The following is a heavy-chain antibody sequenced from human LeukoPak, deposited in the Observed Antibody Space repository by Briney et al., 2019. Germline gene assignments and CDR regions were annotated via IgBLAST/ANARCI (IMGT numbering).Heavy chain of an antibody. D-gene: IGHD5-18*01. V-gene: IGHV4-39*01. CDR2: IYYSGST. CDR1: GGSISSSSYY. Sequence: PSETLSLTCTVSGGSISSSSYYWGWIRQPPGKGLECIGSIYYSGSTYYNPSLKSRVTISVDTSKNQFSLKLSSVTAADTAVYYCARLTAIWTGDYWGQGTLVTVSS. J-gene: IGHJ4*02. CDR3: ARLTAIWTGDY.